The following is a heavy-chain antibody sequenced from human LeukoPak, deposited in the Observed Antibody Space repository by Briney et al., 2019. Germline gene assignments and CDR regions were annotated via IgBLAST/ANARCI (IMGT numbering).Heavy chain of an antibody. J-gene: IGHJ6*02. V-gene: IGHV3-48*04. CDR1: GFTFSSYS. CDR3: ARDQMVPYYYYGMDV. D-gene: IGHD2-8*01. Sequence: PGGSLKLSCAASGFTFSSYSMNWVRQAPGKGLKWVSYISSSSSTIYYADSVKGRFTISRDNAKNSLYLQMNSLRAEDTAVYYCARDQMVPYYYYGMDVWGQGTTVTVSS. CDR2: ISSSSSTI.